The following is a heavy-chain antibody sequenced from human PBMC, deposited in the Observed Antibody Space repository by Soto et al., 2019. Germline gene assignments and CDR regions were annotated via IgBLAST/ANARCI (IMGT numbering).Heavy chain of an antibody. D-gene: IGHD6-6*01. J-gene: IGHJ6*02. CDR1: GFTFSSYW. V-gene: IGHV3-74*01. CDR2: INSDGSST. Sequence: GGSLRLSCAASGFTFSSYWMHWVRQAPGKGLVWVSRINSDGSSTSYADSVKGRFTISRDNAKNTLYLQMNSLGAEDTAVYYCARGIAAPKNYYYYYGMDVWGQGTTVTVSS. CDR3: ARGIAAPKNYYYYYGMDV.